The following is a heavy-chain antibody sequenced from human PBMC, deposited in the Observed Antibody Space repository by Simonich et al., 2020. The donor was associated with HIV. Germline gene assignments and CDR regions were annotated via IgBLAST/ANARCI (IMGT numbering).Heavy chain of an antibody. CDR3: ARDGRKGSSTSCSDY. Sequence: EVQLVESGGGLVKPGGSLRLSCAASGFTFSSYSKNWVRQAPGKGLGWVSSISSSSSYIYYEDSVKGRFTISRDNAKNSLYLQMNSLRAEDTAVYYCARDGRKGSSTSCSDYWGQGTLVTVSS. CDR1: GFTFSSYS. V-gene: IGHV3-21*01. D-gene: IGHD2-2*01. J-gene: IGHJ4*02. CDR2: ISSSSSYI.